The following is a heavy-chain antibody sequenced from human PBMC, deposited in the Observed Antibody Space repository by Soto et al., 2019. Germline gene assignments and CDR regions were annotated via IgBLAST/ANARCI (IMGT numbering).Heavy chain of an antibody. J-gene: IGHJ3*02. Sequence: QVQLVQSGAEVKKPGASVKVYCKASGYTFTGYYMHWVRPAPGQGLERMGWINPNSGGTNYAQKFQGRVTMTRDTSISTAYMELSRLRSDDTAVYYCVACDDSSGYRDDAFDIWGQGTMVTVSS. CDR2: INPNSGGT. CDR3: VACDDSSGYRDDAFDI. D-gene: IGHD3-22*01. V-gene: IGHV1-2*02. CDR1: GYTFTGYY.